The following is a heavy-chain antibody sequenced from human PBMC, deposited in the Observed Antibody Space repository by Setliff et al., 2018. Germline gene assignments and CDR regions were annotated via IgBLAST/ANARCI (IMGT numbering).Heavy chain of an antibody. V-gene: IGHV3-48*03. CDR2: ISSSGSTI. CDR1: GFTFSSYE. J-gene: IGHJ1*01. D-gene: IGHD3-3*01. Sequence: GGSLRLSCAASGFTFSSYEMNWVRQAPGKGLEWVSYISSSGSTIYYADSVKGRFTISRDNAKNSLYLQMNSLRAEDTAVYYCARDGGGYNFWSGYYTNAEYFQHWGQGTLVTVSS. CDR3: ARDGGGYNFWSGYYTNAEYFQH.